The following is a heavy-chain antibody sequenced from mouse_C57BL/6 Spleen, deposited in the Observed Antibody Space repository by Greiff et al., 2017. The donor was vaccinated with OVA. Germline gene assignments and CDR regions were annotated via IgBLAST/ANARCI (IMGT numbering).Heavy chain of an antibody. CDR3: ARELLRGGFAY. V-gene: IGHV3-1*01. Sequence: EVKLMESGPGMVKPSQSLSLTCTVTGYSITSGYDWHWIRHFPGNKLEWMGYISYSGSTNYNPSLKSRISITHDTSKNHFFLKLNSVTTEDTATYYCARELLRGGFAYWGQGTLVTVSA. CDR2: ISYSGST. J-gene: IGHJ3*01. CDR1: GYSITSGYD. D-gene: IGHD1-1*01.